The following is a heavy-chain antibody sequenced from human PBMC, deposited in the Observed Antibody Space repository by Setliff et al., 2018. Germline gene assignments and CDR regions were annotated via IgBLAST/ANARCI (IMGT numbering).Heavy chain of an antibody. J-gene: IGHJ2*01. CDR3: ARTSTARYFDL. CDR1: GDSISDAS. V-gene: IGHV4-59*01. D-gene: IGHD2-2*01. Sequence: PSETLSLTCTVSGDSISDASIMAWIRQPPGKGLEFIGYVFYNGAAKYDPSLKSRVTMSVDTSKTQFSLKLNSMTTADTAVYYCARTSTARYFDLWGRGTLVTVSS. CDR2: VFYNGAA.